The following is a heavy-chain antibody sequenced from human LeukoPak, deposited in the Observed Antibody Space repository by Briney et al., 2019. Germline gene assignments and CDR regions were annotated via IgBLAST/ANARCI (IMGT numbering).Heavy chain of an antibody. Sequence: GGSLRLSCAASGFTFSSYWMSWVRQAPGKGLEWVANIKQDGSEKYYVDSVKGRFTISRDNAKNSLYLQMNSLRAEDTVVYYCARVKDYGDFYPDWYFDLWGRGTLVTVSS. CDR3: ARVKDYGDFYPDWYFDL. CDR2: IKQDGSEK. D-gene: IGHD4-17*01. V-gene: IGHV3-7*01. J-gene: IGHJ2*01. CDR1: GFTFSSYW.